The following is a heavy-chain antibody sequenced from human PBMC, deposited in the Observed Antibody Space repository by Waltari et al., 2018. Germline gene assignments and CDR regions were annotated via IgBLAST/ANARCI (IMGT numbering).Heavy chain of an antibody. J-gene: IGHJ6*03. V-gene: IGHV1-69*10. D-gene: IGHD3-22*01. Sequence: QVQLVQSGAEVKKPGSSVKVSCKASGGTFSSYAISWVRQAPGQGLEWMGGIIPILGIANYAQKVQGRVTITADKSTSTAYMELSSLRSEDTAVYYCARKDYYDSSGYDYYYMDVWGKGTTVTVSS. CDR3: ARKDYYDSSGYDYYYMDV. CDR1: GGTFSSYA. CDR2: IIPILGIA.